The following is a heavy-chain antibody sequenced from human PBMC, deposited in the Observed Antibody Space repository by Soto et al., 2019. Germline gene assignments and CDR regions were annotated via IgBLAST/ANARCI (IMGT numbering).Heavy chain of an antibody. Sequence: QVQLVQSGAEVRKPGASVKVSCKASGHTLASYDINWVRQATGQGLEWMGWMTPDSGDTGYAQKFQGRVTMTWDTSITTAYMELSSLRSDDTAVDYCARDPFYGGFDSWGQGTLVTVSS. CDR3: ARDPFYGGFDS. CDR1: GHTLASYD. J-gene: IGHJ5*01. CDR2: MTPDSGDT. D-gene: IGHD3-10*01. V-gene: IGHV1-8*01.